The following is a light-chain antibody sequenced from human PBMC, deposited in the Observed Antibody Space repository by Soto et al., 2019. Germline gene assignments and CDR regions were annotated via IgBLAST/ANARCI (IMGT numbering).Light chain of an antibody. CDR3: QVLYT. V-gene: IGKV3-11*01. CDR2: DVS. CDR1: QSVSNS. J-gene: IGKJ2*01. Sequence: QGEKVTLSCRASQSVSNSLAWYHQKPGQPTRLLSYDVSNRATGIPARFSGSGSGTDFTLTITCLEPVEFAVSFGQVLYT.